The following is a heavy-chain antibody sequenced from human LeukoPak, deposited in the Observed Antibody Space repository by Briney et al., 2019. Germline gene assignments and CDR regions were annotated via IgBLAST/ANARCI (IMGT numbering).Heavy chain of an antibody. V-gene: IGHV4-38-2*02. CDR2: IYHSGST. Sequence: SETLSLTCTVSGYSISSGYYWGWIRQPPGKGLEWIGSIYHSGSTYYNPSLKSRVTISGDTSKNQFSLKLSSVTAADTAVYYCARAALGYYYMDVWGKGTTVTVSS. CDR3: ARAALGYYYMDV. D-gene: IGHD3-16*01. CDR1: GYSISSGYY. J-gene: IGHJ6*03.